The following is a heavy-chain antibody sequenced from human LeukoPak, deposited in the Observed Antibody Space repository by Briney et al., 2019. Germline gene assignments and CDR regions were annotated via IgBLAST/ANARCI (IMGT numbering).Heavy chain of an antibody. Sequence: GGSLRLSCAASGFTFDDYGMIWVRQAPGKGLEWVSTINWNGDSTGYADSVKGRFTVSRDNAKNTLYLQMNSLRAEDTAVYYCARPPYSSSYFYGLDVWGRGTTATVSS. CDR2: INWNGDST. V-gene: IGHV3-20*04. J-gene: IGHJ6*02. CDR1: GFTFDDYG. CDR3: ARPPYSSSYFYGLDV. D-gene: IGHD6-13*01.